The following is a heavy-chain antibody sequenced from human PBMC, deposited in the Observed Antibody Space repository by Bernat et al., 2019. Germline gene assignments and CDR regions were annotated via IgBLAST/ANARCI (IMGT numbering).Heavy chain of an antibody. V-gene: IGHV4-39*01. Sequence: QLQLQESGPGLVKPSETLSLTCTVSGGSISSSTYYWGWIRQPPGKGLEWIGSIYNSGSTYYNPSLKSRVTMSVDTSKNQFALKLSSVTAADTAVYYCARRGGSGYDYRFDYWGQGTLVTVSS. J-gene: IGHJ4*02. D-gene: IGHD5-12*01. CDR2: IYNSGST. CDR3: ARRGGSGYDYRFDY. CDR1: GGSISSSTYY.